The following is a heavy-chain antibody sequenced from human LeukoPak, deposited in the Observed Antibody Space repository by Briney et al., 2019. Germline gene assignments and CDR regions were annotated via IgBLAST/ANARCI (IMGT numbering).Heavy chain of an antibody. CDR3: ARVESWEHSGSSQDAFDI. CDR2: INPSGGSS. Sequence: ASVKVSCKASGYTFTGYYMHWVRQAPGQGLEWMGIINPSGGSSSYAHKFQGRVTMTRDKSTSTVYMELSSLRSEDTAVYYCARVESWEHSGSSQDAFDIWGQGTMVTVSS. D-gene: IGHD1-26*01. CDR1: GYTFTGYY. V-gene: IGHV1-46*01. J-gene: IGHJ3*02.